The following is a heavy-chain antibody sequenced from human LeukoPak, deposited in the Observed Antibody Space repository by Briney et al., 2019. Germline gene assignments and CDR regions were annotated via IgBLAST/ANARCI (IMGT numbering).Heavy chain of an antibody. J-gene: IGHJ4*02. D-gene: IGHD1-26*01. Sequence: ASVKVSCKASGGTFSSYTISWVRQAPGQGLEWMGRIIPILGIANYAQKFQSRVTITADKSTSTAYMELSSLRSEDTAVYYCASEVGANSPSGYWGQGTLVTVSS. CDR2: IIPILGIA. CDR1: GGTFSSYT. CDR3: ASEVGANSPSGY. V-gene: IGHV1-69*02.